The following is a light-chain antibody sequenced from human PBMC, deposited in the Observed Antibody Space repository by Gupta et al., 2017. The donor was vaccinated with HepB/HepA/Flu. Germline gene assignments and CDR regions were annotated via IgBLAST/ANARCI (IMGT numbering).Light chain of an antibody. CDR1: QSIDSN. CDR2: GAS. Sequence: EIVMTQSPATLSVSPGERVTLSCRASQSIDSNLVWYQQKPGQGPRVLIYGASTRATGVPARFSGSGSGTEFTLTISSRKSEDVAVYYCQQYSDWPLRTFGGGTKVEIK. CDR3: QQYSDWPLRT. J-gene: IGKJ4*01. V-gene: IGKV3-15*01.